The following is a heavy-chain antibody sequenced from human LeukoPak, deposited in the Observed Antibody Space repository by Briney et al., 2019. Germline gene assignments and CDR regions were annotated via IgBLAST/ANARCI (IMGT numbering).Heavy chain of an antibody. Sequence: ASVKVSCKASGYTFTGYYMHWVRQAPGQGLEWMGWINPNSGGTNYAQKFRGRVTMTRDTSISTVYMEVNGLRSDDTAVYYCANLMGTAYYYDMDVWGQGTTVTVSS. CDR1: GYTFTGYY. V-gene: IGHV1-2*02. J-gene: IGHJ6*02. CDR3: ANLMGTAYYYDMDV. D-gene: IGHD1/OR15-1a*01. CDR2: INPNSGGT.